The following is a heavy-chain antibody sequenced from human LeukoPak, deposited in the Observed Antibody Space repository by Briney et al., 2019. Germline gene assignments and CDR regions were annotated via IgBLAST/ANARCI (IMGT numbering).Heavy chain of an antibody. J-gene: IGHJ6*02. CDR2: IYPGDSDT. D-gene: IGHD3-22*01. Sequence: GESLEISCKGSGYSFTSYWIGWVRQMPGKGLEWMGIIYPGDSDTRYSPSFQGQVTISADKSISTAYLQWSSLKASDTAMYYCARRQGGYYDSSGYYYYYGMDVWGQGTTVTVSS. CDR1: GYSFTSYW. CDR3: ARRQGGYYDSSGYYYYYGMDV. V-gene: IGHV5-51*01.